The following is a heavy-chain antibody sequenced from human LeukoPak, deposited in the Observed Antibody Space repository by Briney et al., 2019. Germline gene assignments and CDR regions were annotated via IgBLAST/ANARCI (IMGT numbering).Heavy chain of an antibody. D-gene: IGHD5-12*01. V-gene: IGHV1-58*01. Sequence: GTSVKVSCTASGFTFTSSSVKWVRQARGQRLEWIAWIIVGSGNINYAQKFQERVTITRDMSTSTAYMELSSLRSEDTAVYYCAGVPYVDIVATIEFYGMDVWGKGTTVTVSS. J-gene: IGHJ6*04. CDR3: AGVPYVDIVATIEFYGMDV. CDR1: GFTFTSSS. CDR2: IIVGSGNI.